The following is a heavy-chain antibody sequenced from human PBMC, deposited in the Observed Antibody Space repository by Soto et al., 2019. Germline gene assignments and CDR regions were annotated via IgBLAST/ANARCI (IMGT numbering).Heavy chain of an antibody. CDR1: GDSVSSNSAA. J-gene: IGHJ6*02. Sequence: SQTLSLTCAISGDSVSSNSAAWNWIRQSPSRGLEWLGRTYYRSKWYNDYAVSVKSRITINPDTSKNQFSLQLNSVTPEDTAVYYCARDPSSSSGDYYYGMDVWGQGTTVTVSS. D-gene: IGHD6-6*01. V-gene: IGHV6-1*01. CDR3: ARDPSSSSGDYYYGMDV. CDR2: TYYRSKWYN.